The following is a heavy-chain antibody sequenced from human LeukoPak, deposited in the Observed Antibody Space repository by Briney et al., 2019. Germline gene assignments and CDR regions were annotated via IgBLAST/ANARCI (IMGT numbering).Heavy chain of an antibody. CDR2: ISYDGSNK. CDR3: ARGRVRSHRTAPEY. J-gene: IGHJ4*02. D-gene: IGHD1-1*01. CDR1: GFTFNTYG. V-gene: IGHV3-30*03. Sequence: GGSLRLSCAASGFTFNTYGMHWVRQAPGKGLEWVAVISYDGSNKYYADSVKGRFTISRDNSKNTLSLQMNSLRDEDTAIYYCARGRVRSHRTAPEYWGQGTLVTVSS.